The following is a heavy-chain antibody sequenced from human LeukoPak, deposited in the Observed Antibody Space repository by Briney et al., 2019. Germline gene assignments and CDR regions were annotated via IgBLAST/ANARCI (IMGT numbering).Heavy chain of an antibody. D-gene: IGHD3-10*01. CDR1: GYTLTSYY. J-gene: IGHJ3*02. CDR3: AREANYHGSDKAGLDI. V-gene: IGHV1-2*02. CDR2: INFNSGGT. Sequence: ASVKVSCKAPGYTLTSYYMHWVRQAPGQGLEWMGWINFNSGGTNSAQKFQGRVTMTRDTSITTVYKNLTSLRSDDTAVYYCAREANYHGSDKAGLDIWGQGTMVTVSS.